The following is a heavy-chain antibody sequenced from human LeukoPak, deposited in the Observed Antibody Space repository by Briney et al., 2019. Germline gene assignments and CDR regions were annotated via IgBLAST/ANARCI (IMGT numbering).Heavy chain of an antibody. V-gene: IGHV1-18*01. CDR2: ISAYNGNT. D-gene: IGHD6-13*01. CDR1: GYTFTSYG. Sequence: ASVKVSCKASGYTFTSYGISWVRQAPGQGLEWMGWISAYNGNTNYAQKLQGRVTMTTDTSTSTAYMELSRLRSDDTAVYYCAREVNSSSWYDYWGQGTLVTVSS. J-gene: IGHJ4*02. CDR3: AREVNSSSWYDY.